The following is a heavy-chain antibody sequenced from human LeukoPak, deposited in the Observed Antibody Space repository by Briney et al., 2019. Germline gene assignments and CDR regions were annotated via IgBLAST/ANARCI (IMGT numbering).Heavy chain of an antibody. D-gene: IGHD6-6*01. CDR3: ARELWDSSSPRAFDP. CDR1: GGSFSGYY. J-gene: IGHJ5*02. CDR2: INHSGST. Sequence: KPSETLSLTCAVYGGSFSGYYWSWIRPPPGKGLEWIGEINHSGSTNYNPSLKSRVTISVDTSKNQFSLKLSSVTAADTAVYYCARELWDSSSPRAFDPWGQGTLVTVSS. V-gene: IGHV4-34*01.